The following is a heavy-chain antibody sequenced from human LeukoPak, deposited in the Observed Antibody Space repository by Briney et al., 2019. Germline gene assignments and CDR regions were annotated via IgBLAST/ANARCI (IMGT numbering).Heavy chain of an antibody. J-gene: IGHJ6*02. D-gene: IGHD1-1*01. CDR1: GYTFTSYG. CDR3: AIALQLERRKPPYYYSMDV. CDR2: ISAYNGNT. V-gene: IGHV1-18*01. Sequence: ASVKVSCKASGYTFTSYGISWVRQAPGQGLEWMGWISAYNGNTNYAQKLQGRVTMTTDTSTSTAYMELRSLRSDDTAVYYCAIALQLERRKPPYYYSMDVWGQGTTVTVSS.